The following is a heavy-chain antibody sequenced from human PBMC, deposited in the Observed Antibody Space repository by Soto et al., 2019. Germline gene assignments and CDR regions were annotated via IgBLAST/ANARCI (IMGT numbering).Heavy chain of an antibody. CDR1: GGTFSSYA. D-gene: IGHD3-9*01. CDR3: ASSGAYYDILTGGAFDI. Sequence: QVQLVQSGAEVKKPGSSVKVSCKASGGTFSSYAISWVRQAPGQGLEWMGGSIPIFGTANYAQKFQGRVTITADESTSTAYMELSSLRSEDTAVYYCASSGAYYDILTGGAFDIWGQGTMVTVSS. CDR2: SIPIFGTA. J-gene: IGHJ3*02. V-gene: IGHV1-69*01.